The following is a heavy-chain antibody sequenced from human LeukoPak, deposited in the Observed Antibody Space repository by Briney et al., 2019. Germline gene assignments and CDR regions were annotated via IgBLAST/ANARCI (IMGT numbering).Heavy chain of an antibody. V-gene: IGHV4-34*01. CDR3: ASRSLTLAAARCFDD. CDR1: AESFSAYF. CDR2: IDHRGIS. J-gene: IGHJ4*03. D-gene: IGHD2-15*01. Sequence: SETLSLTCSVHAESFSAYFWSWIRQVPGRGLEWIGEIDHRGISNYNPSLKSRATILVDTSNNRFSLSLASVTAADTATYYCASRSLTLAAARCFDDWGQGTVVTVSS.